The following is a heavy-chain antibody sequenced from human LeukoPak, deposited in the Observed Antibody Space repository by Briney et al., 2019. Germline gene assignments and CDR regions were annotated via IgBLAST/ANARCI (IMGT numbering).Heavy chain of an antibody. D-gene: IGHD5-12*01. V-gene: IGHV3-23*01. Sequence: TGGSLRLSCAASGFTFSSYAMSWVRQAPGKGLEWVSAISGSGGSTYYADSVKGRFTISRDNSKNTLYLQMNSLRAEDTAVYYCAKSLSSEYSGYGIDYWGQGTLVTVSS. CDR2: ISGSGGST. J-gene: IGHJ4*02. CDR1: GFTFSSYA. CDR3: AKSLSSEYSGYGIDY.